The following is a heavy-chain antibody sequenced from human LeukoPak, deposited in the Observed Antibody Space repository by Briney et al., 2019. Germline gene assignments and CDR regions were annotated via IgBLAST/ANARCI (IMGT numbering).Heavy chain of an antibody. Sequence: ASGKVSCKVSGYTLTELSMHWVRQAPGKGLEWMGGFDPEDGETIYAQKFQGRVTMTEDTSTDTAYMELSSLRSEDTAVYYCATEVVHIAAPGYDPYYYYMDVWGKGTTVTVSS. CDR2: FDPEDGET. V-gene: IGHV1-24*01. J-gene: IGHJ6*03. D-gene: IGHD6-13*01. CDR1: GYTLTELS. CDR3: ATEVVHIAAPGYDPYYYYMDV.